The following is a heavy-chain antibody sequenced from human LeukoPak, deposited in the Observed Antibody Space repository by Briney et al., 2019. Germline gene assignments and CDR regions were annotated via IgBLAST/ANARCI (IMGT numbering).Heavy chain of an antibody. Sequence: SETLSLTCTVSGASISSYYWSWIRQPPGKGLEWIGYIYYSGSTNYNPSLKSRVTISVDTSKNQFSLKLSSVTAADTAVYYCAMGVGATTGYWGQGTLVTVSS. CDR3: AMGVGATTGY. D-gene: IGHD1-26*01. V-gene: IGHV4-59*01. CDR2: IYYSGST. J-gene: IGHJ4*02. CDR1: GASISSYY.